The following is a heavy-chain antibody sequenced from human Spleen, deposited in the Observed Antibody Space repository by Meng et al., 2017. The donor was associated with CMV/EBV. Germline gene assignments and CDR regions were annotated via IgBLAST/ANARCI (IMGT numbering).Heavy chain of an antibody. Sequence: SETLSLTCTVSGGSVSSGSYYWSWIRQPPGKGLEYIGYIYYSGSTNYNPSLKSRVTLSVDTSKNQFSLQLSSVTAADTAVYYCARENSGFDDAFDIWGQGTMVTVSS. CDR2: IYYSGST. CDR1: GGSVSSGSYY. D-gene: IGHD5-12*01. CDR3: ARENSGFDDAFDI. J-gene: IGHJ3*02. V-gene: IGHV4-61*01.